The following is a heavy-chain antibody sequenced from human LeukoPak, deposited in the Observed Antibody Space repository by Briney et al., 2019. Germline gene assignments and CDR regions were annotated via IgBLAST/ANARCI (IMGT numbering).Heavy chain of an antibody. D-gene: IGHD5-18*01. V-gene: IGHV3-30-3*01. CDR2: ISYDGSNK. CDR3: ARAGYSYGPVDY. CDR1: GFTFSSYA. Sequence: PGRSLRLSFAASGFTFSSYAMHWVRQAPGKELEGVAVISYDGSNKYYADSVKGRFTISRDNSKNTLYLQMNSLRAEDTAVYYCARAGYSYGPVDYWGQGTLVTVSS. J-gene: IGHJ4*02.